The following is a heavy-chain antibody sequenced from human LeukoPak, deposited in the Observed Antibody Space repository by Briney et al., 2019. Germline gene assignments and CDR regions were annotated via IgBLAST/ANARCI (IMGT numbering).Heavy chain of an antibody. CDR3: ERGIPSGWLAFDY. J-gene: IGHJ4*02. Sequence: SETQSLTCTVSGGSISSYYWSWIRQPPGKGLEWIGYIYYSGSTNYNPSLKSRVTISVDTSKNQFSLKLISVTAADTAVYYCERGIPSGWLAFDYWGQGTLVTVSS. V-gene: IGHV4-59*08. CDR2: IYYSGST. CDR1: GGSISSYY. D-gene: IGHD6-19*01.